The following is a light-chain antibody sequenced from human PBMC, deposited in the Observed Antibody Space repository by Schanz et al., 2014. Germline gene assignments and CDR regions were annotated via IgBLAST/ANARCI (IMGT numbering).Light chain of an antibody. Sequence: EVVLTQSPGTLSLSPGERVTLSCRASQSVGSAFLAWYQQKPGQAPRLLMYAASSRAAGIPDRFSGSGFGTDFTLTVSRLEPEDFAVYYCQQYGSPPVTFGQGTKVE. J-gene: IGKJ1*01. CDR2: AAS. V-gene: IGKV3-20*01. CDR1: QSVGSAF. CDR3: QQYGSPPVT.